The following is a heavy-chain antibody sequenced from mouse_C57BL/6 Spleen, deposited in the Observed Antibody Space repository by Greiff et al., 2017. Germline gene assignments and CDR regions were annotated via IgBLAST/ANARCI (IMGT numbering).Heavy chain of an antibody. D-gene: IGHD1-1*01. Sequence: VQLQQSGAELVRPGASVKLSCTASGFNIKDDYMHWVQQRPEQGLEWIGWIDPENGDTEYASKFQGKATITADTSANTAYLQLSSLTAEDTAVYYCTTITTVVARDYWGQGTTLTVSS. CDR2: IDPENGDT. CDR1: GFNIKDDY. J-gene: IGHJ2*01. V-gene: IGHV14-4*01. CDR3: TTITTVVARDY.